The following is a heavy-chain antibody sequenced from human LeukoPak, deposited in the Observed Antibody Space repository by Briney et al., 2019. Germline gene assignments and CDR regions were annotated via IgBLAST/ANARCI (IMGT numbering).Heavy chain of an antibody. V-gene: IGHV3-23*01. Sequence: GGSLRLSRAASGFTFSSYAMSWVRQAPGKGLEWVSAISGSGGSTYYADSVKGRFTISRDNSKNTLYLQMNSLRAEDTAVYYCAKVRITMVRGVIITEYFQHWGQGTLVTVSS. J-gene: IGHJ1*01. CDR3: AKVRITMVRGVIITEYFQH. CDR1: GFTFSSYA. CDR2: ISGSGGST. D-gene: IGHD3-10*01.